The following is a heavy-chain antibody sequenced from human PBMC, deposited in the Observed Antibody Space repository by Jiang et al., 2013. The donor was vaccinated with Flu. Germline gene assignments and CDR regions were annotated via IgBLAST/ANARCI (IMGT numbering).Heavy chain of an antibody. CDR1: GGSISSYY. Sequence: KPSETLSLTCTVSGGSISSYYWSWIRQPPGKGLEWIGYIYYSGSTNYSPSLKSRVTISVDTSKNQFSLKLSSVTAADTAVYYCARLGDTAIFVQGKTNLGFDPWGQGTLVTVSS. CDR2: IYYSGST. J-gene: IGHJ5*02. V-gene: IGHV4-59*08. CDR3: ARLGDTAIFVQGKTNLGFDP. D-gene: IGHD5-18*01.